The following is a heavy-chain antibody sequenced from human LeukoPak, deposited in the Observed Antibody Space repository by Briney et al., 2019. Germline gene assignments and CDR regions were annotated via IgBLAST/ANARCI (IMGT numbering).Heavy chain of an antibody. Sequence: GGSLRLSCAASGFTFPSYYMSWVRQAPGKGLEWVANIKHDGSEEFYVDSVKGRFAISRDNAKNSLFLQMNTLRAEDTAVYCCARCRDGYKHFDYWGQGVLATVSS. J-gene: IGHJ4*02. D-gene: IGHD5-24*01. CDR2: IKHDGSEE. CDR1: GFTFPSYY. V-gene: IGHV3-7*01. CDR3: ARCRDGYKHFDY.